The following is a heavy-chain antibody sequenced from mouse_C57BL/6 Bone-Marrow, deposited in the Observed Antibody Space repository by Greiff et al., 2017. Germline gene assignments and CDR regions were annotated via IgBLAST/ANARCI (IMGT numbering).Heavy chain of an antibody. D-gene: IGHD2-4*01. CDR1: GFTFSDYG. Sequence: DVKLVESGGGLVQPGGSLKLSCAASGFTFSDYGMAWVRQAPRKGPEWVAFISNLAYSIYYADTVTGRFTLSREKAKNTRYLEMSSLRSEDTAMYYCARQADYDFDYWGQGTTLTVSS. J-gene: IGHJ2*01. CDR3: ARQADYDFDY. V-gene: IGHV5-15*01. CDR2: ISNLAYSI.